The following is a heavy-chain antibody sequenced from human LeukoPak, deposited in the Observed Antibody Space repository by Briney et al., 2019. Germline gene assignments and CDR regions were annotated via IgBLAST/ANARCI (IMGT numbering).Heavy chain of an antibody. J-gene: IGHJ5*02. CDR2: IYTGGST. V-gene: IGHV3-53*01. CDR3: AGIAAAGTHYWFDP. CDR1: GFTVSSNY. D-gene: IGHD6-13*01. Sequence: SGGSLRLSCAASGFTVSSNYMSWVRQAPGKGLEWVSVIYTGGSTYYADSVKGRFTISRDNSKNTLYLQMNSLRAEDTAVYYCAGIAAAGTHYWFDPWGQGTLVTVSS.